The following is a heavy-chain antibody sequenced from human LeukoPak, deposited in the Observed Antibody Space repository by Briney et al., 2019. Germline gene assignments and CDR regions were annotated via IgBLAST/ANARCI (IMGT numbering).Heavy chain of an antibody. V-gene: IGHV1-2*02. Sequence: ASVKVSCKASGYTFTGYYMHWVRKTPGQGLEWLGWINPNTGDTDYGRKFQGRVTMTRDTSINTAYMELRSLRSDDTAVYYCARSRRVGNGEYPDYWGQGTLVTVSS. CDR1: GYTFTGYY. D-gene: IGHD3-10*01. CDR3: ARSRRVGNGEYPDY. J-gene: IGHJ4*02. CDR2: INPNTGDT.